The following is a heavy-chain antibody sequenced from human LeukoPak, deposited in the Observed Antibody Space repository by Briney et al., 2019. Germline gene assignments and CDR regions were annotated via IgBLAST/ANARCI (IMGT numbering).Heavy chain of an antibody. CDR1: GYTFTSYY. V-gene: IGHV1-46*01. D-gene: IGHD3-22*01. Sequence: ASVKVSCKASGYTFTSYYIHWVRQAPGQGLEWMAIINPSGGTTSYAQKFQGRLTMTRDTSTSTAYMELSSLRSEDTAVYYCARDHRPSYDSSAYYYPGDYWGQGTLVTVSS. J-gene: IGHJ4*02. CDR2: INPSGGTT. CDR3: ARDHRPSYDSSAYYYPGDY.